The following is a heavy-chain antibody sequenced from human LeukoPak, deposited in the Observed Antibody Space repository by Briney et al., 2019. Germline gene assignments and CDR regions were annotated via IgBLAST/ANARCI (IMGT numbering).Heavy chain of an antibody. D-gene: IGHD5-18*01. CDR3: AKDLGLSYGYYTSSSFDP. J-gene: IGHJ5*02. V-gene: IGHV3-23*01. CDR2: ISGSGGST. CDR1: GFTFSSYA. Sequence: PGGSLRLSCAASGFTFSSYAMNWVRQAPGKGLEWVSGISGSGGSTYYADSVKGRLTISRDNSKNTLYLQMNSLRAEDTAVYYCAKDLGLSYGYYTSSSFDPWGQGTLVTVSS.